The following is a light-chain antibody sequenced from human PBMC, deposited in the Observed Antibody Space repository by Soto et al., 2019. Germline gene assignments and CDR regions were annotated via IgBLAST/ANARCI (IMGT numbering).Light chain of an antibody. Sequence: EIVLTQSPGTLSLSPGERATLSCRASQTVRNNYLAWYQQKPGQAPRLLIYDSSNRATGIPARFSCSGSGTEFTLTISSLQPDDFATYYCQQYNSYSFGQGTKVDIK. V-gene: IGKV3-20*01. CDR2: DSS. CDR1: QTVRNNY. J-gene: IGKJ1*01. CDR3: QQYNSYS.